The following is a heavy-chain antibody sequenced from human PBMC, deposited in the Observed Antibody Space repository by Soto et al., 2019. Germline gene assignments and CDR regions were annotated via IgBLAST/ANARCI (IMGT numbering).Heavy chain of an antibody. V-gene: IGHV3-30*03. D-gene: IGHD2-8*02. CDR1: GFTVSTYG. CDR2: ISRDGGTK. J-gene: IGHJ4*02. Sequence: QVQLVESGGGVVQPGRSLRLSCAVFGFTVSTYGMHWVRQAPGKGLEWVAVISRDGGTKYYADSVKGRFTSSRDNSRNTLFLEMNSLRGDDMAVYYCTGEVASGYWGQGTLVTVSS. CDR3: TGEVASGY.